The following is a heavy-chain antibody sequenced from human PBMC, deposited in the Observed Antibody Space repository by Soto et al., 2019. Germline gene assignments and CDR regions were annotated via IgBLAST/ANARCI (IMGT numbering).Heavy chain of an antibody. CDR2: MNPNSGNT. D-gene: IGHD4-4*01. J-gene: IGHJ6*02. V-gene: IGHV1-8*01. CDR3: AREGNSGPYYDYGMDV. Sequence: ASVKVSCKASGYTFATYDINWVRQATGQGLEWMGWMNPNSGNTGYAQKFQGRVTMTRDTSISTAYMELSSLRSEDTAVYYCAREGNSGPYYDYGMDVWGQGTTVTV. CDR1: GYTFATYD.